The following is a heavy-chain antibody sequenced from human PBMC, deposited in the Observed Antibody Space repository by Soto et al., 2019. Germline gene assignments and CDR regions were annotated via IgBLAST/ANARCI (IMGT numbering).Heavy chain of an antibody. Sequence: PSETLSLTCAVYGESLSGYYWTWIRQPPGKGLEWIGEINHSGSTDYNPSLKSRVTISVDTSKNHFSLKLSSVTAADTAVYYCARSLGYGSGGSCYSRGNWFDPWGQGTLVTVSS. CDR1: GESLSGYY. CDR2: INHSGST. J-gene: IGHJ5*02. D-gene: IGHD2-15*01. CDR3: ARSLGYGSGGSCYSRGNWFDP. V-gene: IGHV4-34*01.